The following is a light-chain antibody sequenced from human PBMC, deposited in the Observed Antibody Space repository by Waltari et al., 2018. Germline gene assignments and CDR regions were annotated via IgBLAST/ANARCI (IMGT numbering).Light chain of an antibody. CDR2: SNN. Sequence: QSVLTQPPSASGTPGQRVTISCSGSSSNIGLNYVYWYQQLPGAAPKLLIYSNNQRPSGCPDRFSGSKSGTSASLAISGLRSEDEAHYYCAAWDDSLSGPVVFGGGTKLTVL. CDR1: SSNIGLNY. J-gene: IGLJ2*01. CDR3: AAWDDSLSGPVV. V-gene: IGLV1-47*01.